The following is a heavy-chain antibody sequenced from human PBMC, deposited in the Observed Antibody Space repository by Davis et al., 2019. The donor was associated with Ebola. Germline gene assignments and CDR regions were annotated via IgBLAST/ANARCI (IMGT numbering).Heavy chain of an antibody. CDR1: GFTFGRFA. Sequence: GGSLRLSCSASGFTFGRFALHWVRQAPGKGLEWVAIISYDGTNKYYADSVKGRFTISRDNSKNTLYLQMNSLKPEDTAVYYCARDFGLAAAGTAFDYWGQGTLVTVSS. V-gene: IGHV3-30*04. CDR3: ARDFGLAAAGTAFDY. J-gene: IGHJ4*02. CDR2: ISYDGTNK. D-gene: IGHD6-13*01.